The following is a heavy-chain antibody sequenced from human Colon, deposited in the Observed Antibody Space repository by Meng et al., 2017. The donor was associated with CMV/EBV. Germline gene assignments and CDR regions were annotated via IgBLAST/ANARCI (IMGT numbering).Heavy chain of an antibody. CDR3: ARASRTRRTIFGVVFDY. CDR2: INPSGGST. Sequence: ASVKVSCKASGYTFTGYYLHWVRQAPGQGLEWMGIINPSGGSTSYAQKFQGRVTMTRDTSTSTVYMELSSLRSEDTAVYYCARASRTRRTIFGVVFDYWGQGTLVTVSS. CDR1: GYTFTGYY. J-gene: IGHJ4*02. V-gene: IGHV1-46*01. D-gene: IGHD3-3*01.